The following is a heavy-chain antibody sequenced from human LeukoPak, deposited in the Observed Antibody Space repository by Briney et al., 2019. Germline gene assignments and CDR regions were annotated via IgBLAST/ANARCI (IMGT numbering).Heavy chain of an antibody. CDR1: GFTVSSNY. CDR2: IYSGGST. CDR3: AGRVTGYSSGYVY. J-gene: IGHJ4*02. Sequence: GGSLRLSCAASGFTVSSNYMSWVRQAPGKGLEWVSVIYSGGSTYYADSVKGRFTISRDNSENIVYLQMNNLRAGDTAVYYCAGRVTGYSSGYVYWGQGTLVTVSS. V-gene: IGHV3-53*01. D-gene: IGHD5-18*01.